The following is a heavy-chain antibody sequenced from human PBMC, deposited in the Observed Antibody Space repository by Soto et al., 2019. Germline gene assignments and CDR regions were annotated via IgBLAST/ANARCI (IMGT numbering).Heavy chain of an antibody. D-gene: IGHD3-9*01. CDR2: IGTAGDT. J-gene: IGHJ3*02. CDR3: ARGLVNHDAFDI. CDR1: GFTFSSYD. V-gene: IGHV3-13*01. Sequence: GGSLRLSCAASGFTFSSYDMHWVRQATGKGLEWVSAIGTAGDTYYPGSVKGRFTISRENAKNSLYLQMNSLRAGDTAVYYCARGLVNHDAFDIWGQGTMVTVS.